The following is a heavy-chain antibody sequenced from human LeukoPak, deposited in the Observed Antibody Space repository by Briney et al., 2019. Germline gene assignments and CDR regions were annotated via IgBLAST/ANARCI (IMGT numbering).Heavy chain of an antibody. CDR2: IIPIFGTA. D-gene: IGHD1-26*01. V-gene: IGHV1-69*05. CDR3: ARSGWELHYYYMDV. J-gene: IGHJ6*03. CDR1: GGTFSSYA. Sequence: SVKVSCKASGGTFSSYAISWVRQAPEQGLEWMGGIIPIFGTANYAQKFQGRVTITTDESTSTAYMELSSLRSEDTAVYYCARSGWELHYYYMDVGGKGTTVTVSS.